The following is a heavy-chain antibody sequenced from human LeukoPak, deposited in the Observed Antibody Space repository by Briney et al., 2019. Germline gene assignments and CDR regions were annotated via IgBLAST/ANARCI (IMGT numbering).Heavy chain of an antibody. CDR2: ISSSSNYI. J-gene: IGHJ4*02. CDR3: ARFWSGHYNFDY. CDR1: GFTFSTYS. D-gene: IGHD3-3*01. V-gene: IGHV3-21*06. Sequence: PGGSLRLSCAASGFTFSTYSMNWVRQAPGKGLEWVSSISSSSNYIYYADSVKGGFTISRDNAKNSLYLQMNSLRAEDTAVYYCARFWSGHYNFDYWGQGTPVTVSS.